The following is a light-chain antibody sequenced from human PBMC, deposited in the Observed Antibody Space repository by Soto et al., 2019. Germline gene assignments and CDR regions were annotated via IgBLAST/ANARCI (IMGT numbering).Light chain of an antibody. Sequence: EIVLTQFPGALSLSPGERVTLSCRASQTVSNTYLAWYQQKSGQAPKFLIYGASNRATGIPDRFSGSESGTDFTLTISRLEPEDFAVYYCQQYGALPPTFGGGTMVEIK. CDR1: QTVSNTY. J-gene: IGKJ4*01. V-gene: IGKV3-20*01. CDR3: QQYGALPPT. CDR2: GAS.